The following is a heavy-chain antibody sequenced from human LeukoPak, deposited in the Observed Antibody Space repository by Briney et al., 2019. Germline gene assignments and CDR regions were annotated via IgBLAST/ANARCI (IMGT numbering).Heavy chain of an antibody. CDR1: GGSISSYY. J-gene: IGHJ5*02. D-gene: IGHD3-22*01. CDR3: ARDYYDSSGSSWFDP. CDR2: IYTSGST. Sequence: KSSETLSLTCTVSGGSISSYYRSWIRQPAGKGLEWIGRIYTSGSTNYNPSLKSRVTMSVDTSKNQFSLKLSSVTAADTAVYYCARDYYDSSGSSWFDPWGQGTLVTVSS. V-gene: IGHV4-4*07.